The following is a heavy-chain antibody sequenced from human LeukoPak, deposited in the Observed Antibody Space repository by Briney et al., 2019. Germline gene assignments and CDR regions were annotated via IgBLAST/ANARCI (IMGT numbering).Heavy chain of an antibody. CDR2: IISSSSRI. CDR3: ARVPVGYQGYSSAWYTDY. Sequence: GGSLRLSCAASGFTFNSYTMMWVRQAPGKGLEYVSSIISSSSRIFYADSVRGRFTISRDNAKNSLYLQMNSLRAEDTAVYYCARVPVGYQGYSSAWYTDYWGQGTLVSVSS. V-gene: IGHV3-21*01. J-gene: IGHJ4*02. CDR1: GFTFNSYT. D-gene: IGHD6-19*01.